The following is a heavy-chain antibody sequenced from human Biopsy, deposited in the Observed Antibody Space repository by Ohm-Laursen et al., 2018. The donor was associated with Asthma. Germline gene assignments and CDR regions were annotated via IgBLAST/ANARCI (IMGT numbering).Heavy chain of an antibody. Sequence: SLRLSCSASGFAFDSYAMYWVRQSPGKRPEWVALISHVRRASGYVDSVRGRFTISRDHVRNRLHLQMSSLRPDDSAAYHCVKDRFDNSVISKYYYYGVDVWGQGTTVTVSS. V-gene: IGHV3-30*04. J-gene: IGHJ6*02. CDR2: ISHVRRAS. CDR3: VKDRFDNSVISKYYYYGVDV. D-gene: IGHD3-16*01. CDR1: GFAFDSYA.